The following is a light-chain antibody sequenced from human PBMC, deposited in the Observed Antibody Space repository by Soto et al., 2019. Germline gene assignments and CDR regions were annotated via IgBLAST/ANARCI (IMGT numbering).Light chain of an antibody. V-gene: IGKV3-20*01. J-gene: IGKJ2*01. CDR1: QSVSNNY. CDR2: GAS. CDR3: QQYNDWPPGYT. Sequence: EIVLTQSACTLSLSAGERATLSCWASQSVSNNYLAWYQQKPGKAPRLLIYGASIRATGIPDRFSGSGSGKDFTLNISRLEPEDFAVYYCQQYNDWPPGYTFGQGTKVDIK.